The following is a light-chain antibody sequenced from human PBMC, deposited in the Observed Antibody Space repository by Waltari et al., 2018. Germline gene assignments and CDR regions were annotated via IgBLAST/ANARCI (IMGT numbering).Light chain of an antibody. J-gene: IGLJ3*02. CDR3: QSYDTSLSVV. V-gene: IGLV1-40*01. Sequence: QSVLTQPPSVSGAPGQRVTLSCTGSGPNIGAGYDVHWYQQLPRAAPKLLIYGTSSRPLGVPDRFFGSTSGTSASLAITGLQAEDEAVYYCQSYDTSLSVVFGGGTKLTVL. CDR2: GTS. CDR1: GPNIGAGYD.